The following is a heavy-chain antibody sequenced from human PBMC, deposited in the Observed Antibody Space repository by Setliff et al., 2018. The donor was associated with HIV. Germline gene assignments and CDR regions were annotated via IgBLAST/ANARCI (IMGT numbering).Heavy chain of an antibody. D-gene: IGHD3-3*01. CDR3: ARDGASGSGYYWADY. CDR1: GYTFTKSI. V-gene: IGHV1-46*01. CDR2: IIPSGGST. Sequence: GASVKVSCKASGYTFTKSIIHWVRQAPGQGLEWMGAIIPSGGSTGYAEKFQARVTLTRDTSTSTVYMELSGLREEDTAVYYCARDGASGSGYYWADYWGQGTLVTVPQ. J-gene: IGHJ4*02.